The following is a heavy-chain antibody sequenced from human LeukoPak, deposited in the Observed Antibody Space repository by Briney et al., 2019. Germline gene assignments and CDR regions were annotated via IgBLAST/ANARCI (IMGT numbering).Heavy chain of an antibody. CDR2: IYYSGST. V-gene: IGHV4-59*01. CDR1: GGSISSYY. D-gene: IGHD3-10*01. CDR3: ARERNYYGSGSYDFDY. J-gene: IGHJ4*02. Sequence: SETLSLTCTVSGGSISSYYWSWIRQPPGKGLEWIGYIYYSGSTNYNPSLKSRVTISVDTSKNQFSLKLSSVTAADTAVYYCARERNYYGSGSYDFDYWGQGTLVTVSS.